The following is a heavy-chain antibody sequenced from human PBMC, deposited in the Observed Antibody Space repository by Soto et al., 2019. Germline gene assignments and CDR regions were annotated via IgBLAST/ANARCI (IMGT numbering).Heavy chain of an antibody. V-gene: IGHV5-10-1*01. J-gene: IGHJ4*02. Sequence: GESLKISCEASGYMFPIYHISWVRQVPGKGLEWVGKIDPSDSRTMYRPSSRARITISVDKSINTAYLEWGRLKASDTAMYYCARHDSNGDFDFCGQGTQVTVSA. D-gene: IGHD2-8*01. CDR2: IDPSDSRT. CDR1: GYMFPIYH. CDR3: ARHDSNGDFDF.